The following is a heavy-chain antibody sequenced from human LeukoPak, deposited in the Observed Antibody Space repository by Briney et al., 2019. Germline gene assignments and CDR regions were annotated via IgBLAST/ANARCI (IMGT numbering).Heavy chain of an antibody. D-gene: IGHD3-16*01. CDR3: ARGCIPSWGRHYYFDY. Sequence: SETLSLTCAVYGGSFSGYYWSWIRQPPGKGLEWIGEINHSGSTNYNPSLKSRVTISVDTSKNQFSLELSSVTAADTAVYYCARGCIPSWGRHYYFDYWGQGTLVTVSS. CDR2: INHSGST. V-gene: IGHV4-34*01. J-gene: IGHJ4*02. CDR1: GGSFSGYY.